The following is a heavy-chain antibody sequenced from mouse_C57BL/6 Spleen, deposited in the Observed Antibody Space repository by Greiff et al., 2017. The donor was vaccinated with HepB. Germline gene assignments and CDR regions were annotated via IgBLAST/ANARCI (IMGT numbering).Heavy chain of an antibody. Sequence: EVKVVESGGGSVQPGGSLSLSCAASGFTFTDYYMSWVRQPPGKALEWLGFIRNKANGYTTEYSASVKGRFTISRDNSQSILYLHMNALRAEDSATYYCARVYSNYVWFAYWGQGTLVTVSA. CDR1: GFTFTDYY. V-gene: IGHV7-3*01. CDR2: IRNKANGYTT. D-gene: IGHD2-5*01. J-gene: IGHJ3*01. CDR3: ARVYSNYVWFAY.